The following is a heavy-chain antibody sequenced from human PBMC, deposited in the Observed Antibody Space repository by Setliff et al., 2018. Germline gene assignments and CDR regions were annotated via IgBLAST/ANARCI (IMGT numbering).Heavy chain of an antibody. CDR3: TRDTNIVVVPPHRTAFDI. D-gene: IGHD2-2*01. J-gene: IGHJ3*02. Sequence: GASVKVSCKASGYTFSTYGIAWVRQAPGLGLEWMGWISPYNGYIIYAHKFQGRVTMTTDTSTGTADMELRNLRSDDTAVYYCTRDTNIVVVPPHRTAFDIWGQGTMVTVSS. V-gene: IGHV1-18*01. CDR1: GYTFSTYG. CDR2: ISPYNGYI.